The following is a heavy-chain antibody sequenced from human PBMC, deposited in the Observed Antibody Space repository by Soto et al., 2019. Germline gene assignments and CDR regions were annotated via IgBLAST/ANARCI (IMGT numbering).Heavy chain of an antibody. J-gene: IGHJ3*02. D-gene: IGHD6-19*01. V-gene: IGHV1-18*01. CDR3: ARDLYYSSGRYCEHDACDI. CDR1: GDNFTSYG. CDR2: ISTNNDST. Sequence: QVQLVQSGADVTKPGSSVKVSCKASGDNFTSYGISWVRQAPGQGLEWMGWISTNNDSTKYARSFQDIVTMTKETPTSTVYMELGSLRSDETAVYYCARDLYYSSGRYCEHDACDIWGQGTVGTVSS.